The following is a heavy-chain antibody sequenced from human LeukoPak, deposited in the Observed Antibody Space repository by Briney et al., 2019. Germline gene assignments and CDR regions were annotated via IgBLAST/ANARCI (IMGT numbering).Heavy chain of an antibody. Sequence: GASVKVSCKASGYTFTSYDINWVRQATGQGLEWMGWMNPNSGNTGYAQKFQGRVTMTRNTSISTAYMELSSLRSEDTAVYYCARGPQYSSSSARYSPSTAYCFDYWGQGTLVTVSS. J-gene: IGHJ4*02. D-gene: IGHD6-6*01. V-gene: IGHV1-8*01. CDR2: MNPNSGNT. CDR1: GYTFTSYD. CDR3: ARGPQYSSSSARYSPSTAYCFDY.